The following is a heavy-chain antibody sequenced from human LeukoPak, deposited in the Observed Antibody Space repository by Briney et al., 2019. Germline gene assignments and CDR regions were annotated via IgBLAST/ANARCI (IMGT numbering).Heavy chain of an antibody. CDR3: ARVTTGGYYNC. Sequence: SETLSLTCTVSGGSISSGTYYWTWIRQPAGKGLEWIGRIYTTGSTNYNPSLKSRVTMSTDTSKNQFSLKLSSVTAADTAVDYCARVTTGGYYNCWGQGTLVTVSS. J-gene: IGHJ4*02. CDR1: GGSISSGTYY. D-gene: IGHD3-22*01. CDR2: IYTTGST. V-gene: IGHV4-61*02.